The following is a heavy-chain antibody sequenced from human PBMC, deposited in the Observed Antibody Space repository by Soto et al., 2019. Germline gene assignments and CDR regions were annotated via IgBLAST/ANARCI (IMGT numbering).Heavy chain of an antibody. J-gene: IGHJ4*02. CDR1: GYTFTGYY. CDR3: AKDLYGRDFWSGYPLWTLDY. D-gene: IGHD3-3*01. Sequence: GASVKVSCKASGYTFTGYYMHWVRQAPGQGLEMMGWINPNSGGTNYAQKFQGWVTMTRDTSISTAYMELSRLRSDDTAVYYCAKDLYGRDFWSGYPLWTLDYWGQGTLVTVSS. CDR2: INPNSGGT. V-gene: IGHV1-2*04.